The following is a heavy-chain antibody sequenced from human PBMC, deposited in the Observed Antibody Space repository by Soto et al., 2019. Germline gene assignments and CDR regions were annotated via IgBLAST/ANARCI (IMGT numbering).Heavy chain of an antibody. CDR1: GGSISSYY. CDR2: IYYSGGT. J-gene: IGHJ6*02. CDR3: ARESLERLSMDV. Sequence: SETLSLTCTVSGGSISSYYWSWIRQPPGKGLEWIGYIYYSGGTNYNPSLKSRVTISVDTSKNQFSLKLSSVTAADTAVYYCARESLERLSMDVWGQGTTVTVS. V-gene: IGHV4-59*01. D-gene: IGHD1-1*01.